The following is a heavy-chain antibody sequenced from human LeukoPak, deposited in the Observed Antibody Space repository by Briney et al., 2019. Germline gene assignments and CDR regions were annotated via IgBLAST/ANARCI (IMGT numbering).Heavy chain of an antibody. Sequence: SETLSLTCTVSGGSISSYYWSWIRQPPGKGPEWIGYIYYSGSTNYNPSFKSRVTISIDTSKNQFSLNLSSVTAADTAVYYCARGASGYSYGWGQGTLVTVSS. CDR1: GGSISSYY. J-gene: IGHJ4*02. CDR2: IYYSGST. V-gene: IGHV4-59*01. CDR3: ARGASGYSYG. D-gene: IGHD5-18*01.